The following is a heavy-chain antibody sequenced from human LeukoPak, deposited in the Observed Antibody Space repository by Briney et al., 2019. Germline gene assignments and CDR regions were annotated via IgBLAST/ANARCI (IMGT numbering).Heavy chain of an antibody. CDR1: GYTFTGYY. CDR3: ARVGVSRIAVAGTDY. D-gene: IGHD6-19*01. Sequence: ASVKVSCKASGYTFTGYYMHWVRQAPGQGPEWMGRINPNSGGTNYAQKFQGRVTMTRDTSISTAYMELSRLRSDDTAVYYCARVGVSRIAVAGTDYWGQGTLVTVSS. V-gene: IGHV1-2*06. J-gene: IGHJ4*02. CDR2: INPNSGGT.